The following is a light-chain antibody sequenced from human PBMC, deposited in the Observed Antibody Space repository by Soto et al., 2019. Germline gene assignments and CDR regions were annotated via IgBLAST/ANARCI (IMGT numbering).Light chain of an antibody. Sequence: IEERRFPSSLSASVGDRVTITCQASQDISNYLNWYQQKPGKAPKLLIYDASNLETGVPSRFSGSGSGTDFTFTFSSLQPEDIATYYCRQSYSTLLPFAGGTLVDIK. CDR1: QDISNY. V-gene: IGKV1-33*01. CDR2: DAS. CDR3: RQSYSTLLP. J-gene: IGKJ4*01.